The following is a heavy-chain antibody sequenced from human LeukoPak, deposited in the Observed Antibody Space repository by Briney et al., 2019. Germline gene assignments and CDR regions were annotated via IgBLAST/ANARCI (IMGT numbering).Heavy chain of an antibody. J-gene: IGHJ6*04. CDR2: ISAYNGYT. Sequence: ASVKVSCKASGYIFTSYGTSWVRQAPGQGLEWMGWISAYNGYTNYAQKFQGRVTMTRDTSTTTAYMELRSLRSDDTAVYYCATSQGLLWFFPMDVWGKGTTVTVSS. CDR3: ATSQGLLWFFPMDV. D-gene: IGHD3-10*01. CDR1: GYIFTSYG. V-gene: IGHV1-18*01.